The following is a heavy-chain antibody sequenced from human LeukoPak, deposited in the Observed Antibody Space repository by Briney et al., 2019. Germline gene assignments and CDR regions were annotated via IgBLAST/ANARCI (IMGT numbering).Heavy chain of an antibody. D-gene: IGHD3-3*01. CDR1: GFTFSSYA. CDR2: IRYDGSNK. Sequence: QPGGSLRLSCAASGFTFSSYAMNWVRQAPGKGLEWVAFIRYDGSNKYYADSVKGRFTISRDNSKNTLYLQMNSLRAEDTAVYYCANSNWSGYYTDRDIWGQGTMVTVSS. J-gene: IGHJ3*02. V-gene: IGHV3-30*02. CDR3: ANSNWSGYYTDRDI.